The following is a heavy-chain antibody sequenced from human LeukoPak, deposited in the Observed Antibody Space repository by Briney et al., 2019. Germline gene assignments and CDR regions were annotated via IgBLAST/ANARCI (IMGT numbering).Heavy chain of an antibody. CDR3: ARDSATGTVGAFDI. CDR2: INPNSGGT. D-gene: IGHD1-1*01. CDR1: GYTFTGYY. J-gene: IGHJ3*02. V-gene: IGHV1-2*02. Sequence: SVKVSCKGSGYTFTGYYMHWVRQAPGQGLEWMGWINPNSGGTNYAQKFQGRVTMTRDTSISTAYMELSRLRSDDTAVYYCARDSATGTVGAFDIWGQGTMVTVSS.